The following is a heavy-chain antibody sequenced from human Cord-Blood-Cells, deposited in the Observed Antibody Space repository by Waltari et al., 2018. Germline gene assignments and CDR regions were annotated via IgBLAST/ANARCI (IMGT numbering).Heavy chain of an antibody. J-gene: IGHJ4*02. V-gene: IGHV1-24*01. CDR1: GYTLTDLS. CDR2: CDAGDSEQ. D-gene: IGHD3-10*01. CDR3: ATDPGTPYYFDY. Sequence: QVQLVQSGAEVKKPGASVKVSCKVSGYTLTDLSMHWVRQAPGKGLEGMGGCDAGDSEQIYAQDLRGSVTMTEDTSTDTAYMELSSVRSEDTAVYYCATDPGTPYYFDYWGQGTLVTVSS.